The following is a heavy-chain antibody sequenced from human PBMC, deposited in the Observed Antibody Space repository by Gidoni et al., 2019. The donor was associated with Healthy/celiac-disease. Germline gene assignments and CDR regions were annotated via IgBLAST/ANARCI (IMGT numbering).Heavy chain of an antibody. CDR3: ARVSWFGDSGVY. Sequence: QVQLQQWGAGLLKPSETLSLTCAVYGGSFSGYYWSWIRQPPGKGLEWIGEINHSGSTNYNPSLKSRVTISVDTSKNQFSLKLSSVTAADTAVYYCARVSWFGDSGVYWGQGTLVTVSS. J-gene: IGHJ4*02. CDR1: GGSFSGYY. V-gene: IGHV4-34*01. CDR2: INHSGST. D-gene: IGHD3-10*01.